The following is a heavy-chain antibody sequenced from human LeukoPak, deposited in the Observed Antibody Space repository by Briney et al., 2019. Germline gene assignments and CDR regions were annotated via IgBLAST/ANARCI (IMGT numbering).Heavy chain of an antibody. V-gene: IGHV3-30*18. Sequence: GGSLRLSCAASGFTFSSYGMHWVRQAPGKGLEWVAVISYDGSNKYYADSVKGRFTISRDNSKNTLYLQMNSLRAEDTAVYYCAKGVFGSRSTSFADSWGQGALVTVSS. D-gene: IGHD3-10*01. CDR2: ISYDGSNK. CDR1: GFTFSSYG. J-gene: IGHJ4*02. CDR3: AKGVFGSRSTSFADS.